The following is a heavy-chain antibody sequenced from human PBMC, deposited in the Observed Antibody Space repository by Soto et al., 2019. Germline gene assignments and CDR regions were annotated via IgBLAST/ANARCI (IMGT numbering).Heavy chain of an antibody. CDR3: ASYLISVPCHSFDS. CDR2: IYYSGST. CDR1: GGSGSSVSYY. D-gene: IGHD3-16*01. J-gene: IGHJ5*01. Sequence: SENLALTCTVYGGSGSSVSYYWSWIRQPPGKGLEWIGYIYYSGSTNYNPSLKSRVTMSVDTSKNQFSLKLSSVTAADTAVYYCASYLISVPCHSFDSRGQALLLTLSS. V-gene: IGHV4-61*01.